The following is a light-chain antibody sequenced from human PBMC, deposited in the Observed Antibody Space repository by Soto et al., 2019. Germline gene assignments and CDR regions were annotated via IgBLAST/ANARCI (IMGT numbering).Light chain of an antibody. Sequence: QSALTQPASVSGSPGQSITLSCTGTSSDVGSYNLVSWYQQHPGKAPKLMIYEGSKCPSGVSNRFSGSKSGNTASLTIAGLQAEDEADSYCCSYEGSSTSGFGTGTKRTVL. V-gene: IGLV2-23*01. J-gene: IGLJ1*01. CDR2: EGS. CDR3: CSYEGSSTSG. CDR1: SSDVGSYNL.